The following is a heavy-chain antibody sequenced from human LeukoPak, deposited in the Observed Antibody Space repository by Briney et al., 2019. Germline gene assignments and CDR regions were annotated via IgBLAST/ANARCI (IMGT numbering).Heavy chain of an antibody. CDR2: IYYSGST. J-gene: IGHJ4*02. CDR1: GGSISSSSYY. D-gene: IGHD5-24*01. CDR3: ARVGEAMTSNGYSTPG. Sequence: SETLSLTCTVSGGSISSSSYYWGWIRQPPGKGLEWIGSIYYSGSTYYNPSLKSRVTISVDTSKNQFSLKLSSVTAADTAVYYCARVGEAMTSNGYSTPGWGQGTLVTVSS. V-gene: IGHV4-39*07.